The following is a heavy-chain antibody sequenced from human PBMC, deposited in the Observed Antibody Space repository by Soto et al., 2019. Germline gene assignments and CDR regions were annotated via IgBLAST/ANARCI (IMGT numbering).Heavy chain of an antibody. Sequence: QVQLVQSGAEVKKPGASVKVSCKASGYTFTSYYMHWVRQVPGQGLEWMGIINPTGGSTTYAQKFQGRVTMTRDTSTRTVYMELSSLRSEDTAVYYCARVGGYSYGGVDYWGQGTLVTVSS. J-gene: IGHJ4*02. CDR1: GYTFTSYY. CDR2: INPTGGST. CDR3: ARVGGYSYGGVDY. V-gene: IGHV1-46*01. D-gene: IGHD5-18*01.